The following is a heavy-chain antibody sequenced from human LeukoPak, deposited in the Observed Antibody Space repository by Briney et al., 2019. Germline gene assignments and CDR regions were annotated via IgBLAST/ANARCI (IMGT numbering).Heavy chain of an antibody. V-gene: IGHV1-46*01. Sequence: ASVKVSCKASGYTFTNYYIHWVRQAPGQGLEWMGTINPSVGTTRSAKGRASLTRDTSTSTVYMALSTLRSEDTAVYYCARSVFPYFSGSGSPYNVDVRQNSYFDFWGQGTLVTVSS. J-gene: IGHJ4*02. D-gene: IGHD3-10*01. CDR2: INPSVGTT. CDR1: GYTFTNYY. CDR3: ARSVFPYFSGSGSPYNVDVRQNSYFDF.